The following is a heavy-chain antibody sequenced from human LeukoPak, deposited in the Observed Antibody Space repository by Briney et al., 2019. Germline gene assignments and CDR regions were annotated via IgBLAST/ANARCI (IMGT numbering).Heavy chain of an antibody. V-gene: IGHV4-59*01. CDR1: GGSISSYY. CDR3: ARETRGPTGTYDY. J-gene: IGHJ4*02. Sequence: SGTLSLTCTVSGGSISSYYWSWIRQPPGKGLEWIGYIYYSGSTNYNPSLKSRVTISVDTSKNQFSLKLSSVTAADTAVYYCARETRGPTGTYDYWGQGTLVTVSS. CDR2: IYYSGST. D-gene: IGHD1-14*01.